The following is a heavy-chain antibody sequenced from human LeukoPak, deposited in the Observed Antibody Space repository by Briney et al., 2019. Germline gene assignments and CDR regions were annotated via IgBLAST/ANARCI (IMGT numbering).Heavy chain of an antibody. Sequence: SETLSLTCAVYSGSFSDYFWSWIRQPPGKGLEWIGEINHSGSTNYNPSLKRRVTISVDTSKNQFSLKLNSVTAADTAVYYCARAVNNRPYWFFDLWGRGTLVTVSS. V-gene: IGHV4-34*01. J-gene: IGHJ2*01. CDR3: ARAVNNRPYWFFDL. CDR2: INHSGST. CDR1: SGSFSDYF. D-gene: IGHD1/OR15-1a*01.